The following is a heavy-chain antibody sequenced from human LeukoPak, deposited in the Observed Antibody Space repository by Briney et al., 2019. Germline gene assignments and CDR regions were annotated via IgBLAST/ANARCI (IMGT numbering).Heavy chain of an antibody. CDR1: GGSISSGDYY. Sequence: SETLSLTCTVSGGSISSGDYYWSWIRQPPGKGLEWIGYIYYSGSTYYNPSLKSRVTISVDTSKNQFSLKLSSVTAADTAVYYCARHPPYYYDSSGYYGGDWGQGTLVTVSS. D-gene: IGHD3-22*01. CDR3: ARHPPYYYDSSGYYGGD. CDR2: IYYSGST. J-gene: IGHJ4*02. V-gene: IGHV4-30-4*08.